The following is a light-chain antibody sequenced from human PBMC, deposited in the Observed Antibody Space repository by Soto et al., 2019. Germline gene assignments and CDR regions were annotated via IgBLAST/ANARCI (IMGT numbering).Light chain of an antibody. V-gene: IGLV2-11*01. J-gene: IGLJ1*01. CDR1: SSDVGAYGY. CDR3: CSYAGSYTYV. CDR2: DVS. Sequence: QSVLTQPRSVSGSPGQSVTISCTGTSSDVGAYGYVSWYQHPPGKAPKLMIYDVSKRPSGVPDRFSGSKSGNTASLTISGLQSEDEADYYCCSYAGSYTYVFGTGTKVTVL.